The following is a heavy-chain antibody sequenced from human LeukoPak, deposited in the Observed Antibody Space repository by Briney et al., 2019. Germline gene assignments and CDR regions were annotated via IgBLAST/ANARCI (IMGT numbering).Heavy chain of an antibody. CDR1: GFTFSSYA. Sequence: GGSLRLSCAASGFTFSSYAMSWVRQAPGKGLEWVSALSDSGGSTYYADSVKGRFTISRDNSKNTLYLQMNSLRAEDTAVYYCAKAPSGSYVPFEFWGQGTLVTVSS. CDR2: LSDSGGST. V-gene: IGHV3-23*01. CDR3: AKAPSGSYVPFEF. D-gene: IGHD1-26*01. J-gene: IGHJ4*02.